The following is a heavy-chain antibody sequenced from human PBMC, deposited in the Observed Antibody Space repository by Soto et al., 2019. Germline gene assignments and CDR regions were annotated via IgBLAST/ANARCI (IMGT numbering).Heavy chain of an antibody. CDR2: ISYDGSNK. J-gene: IGHJ4*02. CDR3: ARPDYGSGSYPDY. V-gene: IGHV3-30-3*01. Sequence: QVQLVESGGGVVQPGRSLRLSCTASGFTFSSYAMHWVRQAPGKGLELVAVISYDGSNKYYADSVKGRFTISRDNSKNTLFLQMNSLRAEDTAVYYCARPDYGSGSYPDYWCQGTLVTVSS. D-gene: IGHD3-10*01. CDR1: GFTFSSYA.